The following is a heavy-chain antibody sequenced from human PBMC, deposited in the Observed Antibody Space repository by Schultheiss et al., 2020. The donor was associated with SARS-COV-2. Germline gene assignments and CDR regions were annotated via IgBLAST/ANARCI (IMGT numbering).Heavy chain of an antibody. CDR3: ARIGDFYDSSRPQLDY. J-gene: IGHJ4*02. Sequence: GESLKISCAASGFTFSNYAMHWVRQAPGKGLEWVAVISYVGNNKYYADSVKGRFTISRDNSENTLSLQMNSLRAEDTAMYYCARIGDFYDSSRPQLDYWGQGTLVTVAS. CDR2: ISYVGNNK. D-gene: IGHD3-22*01. V-gene: IGHV3-30*04. CDR1: GFTFSNYA.